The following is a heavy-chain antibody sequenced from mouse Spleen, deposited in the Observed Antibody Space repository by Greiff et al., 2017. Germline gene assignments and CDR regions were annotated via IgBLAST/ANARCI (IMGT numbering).Heavy chain of an antibody. Sequence: VMLVESGAELARPGASVKLSCKASGYTFTSYGISWVKQRTGQGLEWIGEIYPRSGNTYYNEKFKGKATLTADKSSSTAYMELRSLTSEDSAVYFCARYGNYVFDYWGQGTTLTVSS. CDR1: GYTFTSYG. V-gene: IGHV1-81*01. CDR3: ARYGNYVFDY. CDR2: IYPRSGNT. D-gene: IGHD2-1*01. J-gene: IGHJ2*01.